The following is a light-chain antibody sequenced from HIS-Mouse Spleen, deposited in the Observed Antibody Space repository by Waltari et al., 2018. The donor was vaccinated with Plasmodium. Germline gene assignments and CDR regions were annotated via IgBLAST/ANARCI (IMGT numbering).Light chain of an antibody. J-gene: IGKJ1*01. CDR2: QAS. V-gene: IGKV1-5*03. CDR3: QQYNSYSWT. CDR1: QRISSR. Sequence: DIQMTQSPSTLSASVGDRVTITCRARQRISSRLAWYQQKQSKAPKLLIYQASSLESGVPSMFSGSGSGTEFTFTISSLQPDDFATYYCQQYNSYSWTFGQGTTVEIK.